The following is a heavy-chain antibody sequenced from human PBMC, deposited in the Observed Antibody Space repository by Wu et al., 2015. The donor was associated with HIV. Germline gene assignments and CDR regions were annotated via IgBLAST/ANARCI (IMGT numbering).Heavy chain of an antibody. D-gene: IGHD2-8*01. Sequence: QVQLVQSGAEVKKPGASMKVSCKASGYRFTGHHIHWVRQAPGQGLEWMGWINPDTGATNSARVFQGRVTMTSDTSISTAYMSLSRLRSDDTAVYYCARVFHDPHDRTNDYYLPFDSWGQGTLVSVSS. CDR1: GYRFTGHH. CDR3: ARVFHDPHDRTNDYYLPFDS. J-gene: IGHJ4*02. V-gene: IGHV1-2*02. CDR2: INPDTGAT.